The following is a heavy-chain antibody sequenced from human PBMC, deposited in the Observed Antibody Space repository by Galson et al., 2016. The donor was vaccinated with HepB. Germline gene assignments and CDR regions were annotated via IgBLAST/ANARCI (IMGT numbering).Heavy chain of an antibody. D-gene: IGHD2-2*01. CDR2: IENDGSQK. CDR1: GFTFSNYW. J-gene: IGHJ5*02. CDR3: ARGDCSSSTCYVIWFDP. V-gene: IGHV3-7*01. Sequence: SLRLSCAASGFTFSNYWMSWVRQAPGKGLEWVANIENDGSQKYYVVSVKGRFTISRDNGKNSLYLQMGSLRAEDTAVYYCARGDCSSSTCYVIWFDPWGQGTLVTVSS.